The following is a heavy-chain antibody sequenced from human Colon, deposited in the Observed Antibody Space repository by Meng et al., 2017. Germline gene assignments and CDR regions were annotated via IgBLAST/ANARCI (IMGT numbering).Heavy chain of an antibody. CDR2: IYPADGNR. J-gene: IGHJ4*02. CDR1: GYSFTSYG. V-gene: IGHV1-3*01. Sequence: QVQLVQSGAELKKPGASVKVSCQASGYSFTSYGMHWLRQAPGQRPEWMGWIYPADGNRRYSQKFQDRLTITTDTFARTAYMELSSLRSEDTAVYFCARDERGGPYYFDYWGQGTLVTLSS. CDR3: ARDERGGPYYFDY.